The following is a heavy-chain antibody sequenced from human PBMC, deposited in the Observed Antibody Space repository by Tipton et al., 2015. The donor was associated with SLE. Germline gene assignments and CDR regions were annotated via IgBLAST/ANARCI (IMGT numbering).Heavy chain of an antibody. Sequence: QLVQSGAEMKKPGASVKVSCKASGYSFSDYYMNWVRQAPGQGLEWMGRINPISGGTNYAQKFQGRVTMTRDTSISTAYMELSRLRSDDTAVYYCVREKGVEEFDPWGQGMLVTVSS. CDR1: GYSFSDYY. V-gene: IGHV1-2*06. D-gene: IGHD2-15*01. J-gene: IGHJ5*02. CDR3: VREKGVEEFDP. CDR2: INPISGGT.